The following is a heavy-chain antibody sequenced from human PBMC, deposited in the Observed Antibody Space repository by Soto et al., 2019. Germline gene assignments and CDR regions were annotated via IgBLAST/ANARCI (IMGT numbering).Heavy chain of an antibody. CDR2: IPYDGSNK. J-gene: IGHJ6*02. V-gene: IGHV3-30*18. Sequence: PGGSLRLSCAASGFTFSSYGMHWVRQAPGKGLEWVAVIPYDGSNKYYADSVKGRFTISRDNSKNTLYLQVDSLRAEDTAVYYCAKGKDYDSSTYYSSYYYYYGMDVWGQGTTVTVSS. CDR1: GFTFSSYG. CDR3: AKGKDYDSSTYYSSYYYYYGMDV. D-gene: IGHD3-22*01.